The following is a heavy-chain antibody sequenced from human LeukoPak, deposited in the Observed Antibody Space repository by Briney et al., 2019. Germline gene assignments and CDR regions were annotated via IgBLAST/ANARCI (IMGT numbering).Heavy chain of an antibody. CDR3: ARDMSTRVTPISYAFDV. Sequence: SVKVSCEASGGTFSSYAISWVRQAPGQGLEWMGGIIPIFGTANYAQKFQGRVTITADESTSTAYMELSSLRSEDTAVYYCARDMSTRVTPISYAFDVWGQGTMVTVSS. CDR2: IIPIFGTA. J-gene: IGHJ3*01. V-gene: IGHV1-69*01. CDR1: GGTFSSYA. D-gene: IGHD4-23*01.